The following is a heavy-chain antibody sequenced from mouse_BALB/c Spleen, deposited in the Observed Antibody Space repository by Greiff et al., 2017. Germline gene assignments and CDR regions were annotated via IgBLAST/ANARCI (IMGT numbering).Heavy chain of an antibody. Sequence: QVQLQQSGPELVKPGASVKISCKASGYAFSSSWMNWVKQRPGQGLEWIGRIYPGDGDTNYNGKFKGKATLTADKSSSTAYMQLSSLTSVDSAVYFCARCPSDSSGYGVDYWGQGTSVTVSS. CDR3: ARCPSDSSGYGVDY. D-gene: IGHD3-2*01. CDR1: GYAFSSSW. J-gene: IGHJ4*01. CDR2: IYPGDGDT. V-gene: IGHV1-82*01.